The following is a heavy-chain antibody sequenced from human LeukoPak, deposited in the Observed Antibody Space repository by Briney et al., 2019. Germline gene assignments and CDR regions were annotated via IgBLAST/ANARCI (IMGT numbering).Heavy chain of an antibody. CDR3: AVNKQLVQAFDI. CDR2: IYYSGNT. V-gene: IGHV4-30-4*01. CDR1: GGSIRSGDHY. Sequence: PSETLSLTCTVSGGSIRSGDHYWSWIRQPPGKGLEWIGYIYYSGNTYYNPSLKSRVTISVDRSKNQFSLKLSSVTAADTAVYYCAVNKQLVQAFDIWGQGTMVTVSS. J-gene: IGHJ3*02. D-gene: IGHD6-6*01.